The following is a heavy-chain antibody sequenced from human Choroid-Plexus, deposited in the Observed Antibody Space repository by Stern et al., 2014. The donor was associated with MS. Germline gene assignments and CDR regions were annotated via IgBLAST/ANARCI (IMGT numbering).Heavy chain of an antibody. D-gene: IGHD2/OR15-2a*01. Sequence: VHLVESGGGVVQPGRPLRLSCVASGFTFGSCAMHWVRQAPGKGLEWVAGVSYDGSNKYYADPVKGRFTISRDNSQNTLYMQMSSLRPEDTAVYYCAKDRQYLTYFFDHWGQGSLVTVSS. CDR2: VSYDGSNK. CDR1: GFTFGSCA. CDR3: AKDRQYLTYFFDH. J-gene: IGHJ5*02. V-gene: IGHV3-30*18.